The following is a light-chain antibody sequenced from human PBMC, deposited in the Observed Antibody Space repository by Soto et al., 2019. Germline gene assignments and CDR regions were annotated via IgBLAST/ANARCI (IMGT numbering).Light chain of an antibody. J-gene: IGKJ4*01. CDR3: QQYSDWPLT. V-gene: IGKV3D-15*01. Sequence: EIVMTQSPATLSVSPGERVTLSCSPSQTIHSNLAWYQQRPGQAPRPLIYAASTRATGIPARFSGNGFGTEFTLSMSSLQSGDFAVYYCQQYSDWPLTFGGGPKVEIK. CDR2: AAS. CDR1: QTIHSN.